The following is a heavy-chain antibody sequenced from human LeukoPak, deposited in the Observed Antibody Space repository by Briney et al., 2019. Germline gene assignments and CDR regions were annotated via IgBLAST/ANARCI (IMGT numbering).Heavy chain of an antibody. CDR3: VSRGCSGTSCYVGSLYYFDY. D-gene: IGHD2-2*01. Sequence: GGSLRLSCAASGLSFSRYWLTWVRQAPGKGLEWVANIKEDGSEKNYVDSVKGRFIISRDNAKNSLYLQMNSLRDEGTAVYHCVSRGCSGTSCYVGSLYYFDYWGQGTLVTVSS. J-gene: IGHJ4*02. CDR1: GLSFSRYW. CDR2: IKEDGSEK. V-gene: IGHV3-7*03.